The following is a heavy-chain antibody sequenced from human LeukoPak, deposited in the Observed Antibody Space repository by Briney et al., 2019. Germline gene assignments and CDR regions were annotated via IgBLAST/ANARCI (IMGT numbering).Heavy chain of an antibody. CDR2: ISSSGSTI. Sequence: PGGSLRLSCAASGFTFSSYEMNWVRQAPGKGLEWVSYISSSGSTINYADSVKGRFTISRDNSKNTLYLQMNSLRAEDTAVYYCAKDSPWGYYDSSGPGHFDYWGQGTLVTVSS. V-gene: IGHV3-48*03. J-gene: IGHJ4*02. CDR3: AKDSPWGYYDSSGPGHFDY. D-gene: IGHD3-22*01. CDR1: GFTFSSYE.